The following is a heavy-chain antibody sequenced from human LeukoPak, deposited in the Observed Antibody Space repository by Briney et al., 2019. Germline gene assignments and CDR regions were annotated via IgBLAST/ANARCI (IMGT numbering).Heavy chain of an antibody. CDR1: GYTFTGYY. V-gene: IGHV1-2*02. CDR2: INPNSGGT. J-gene: IGHJ3*02. Sequence: ASVKVSCKASGYTFTGYYMHWVRQAPGQGLEWMGWINPNSGGTNYAQKFQGRVTMTGDTSISTAYMELSRLRSDDTAVYYCARERDEEALGAFDIWGQGTMVTVSS. CDR3: ARERDEEALGAFDI. D-gene: IGHD7-27*01.